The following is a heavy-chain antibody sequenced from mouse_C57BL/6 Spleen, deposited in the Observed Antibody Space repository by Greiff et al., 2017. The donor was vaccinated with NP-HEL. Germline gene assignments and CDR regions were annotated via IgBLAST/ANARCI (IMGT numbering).Heavy chain of an antibody. CDR3: AIYCEYEGAMDY. J-gene: IGHJ4*01. D-gene: IGHD2-4*01. V-gene: IGHV5-17*01. CDR1: GFTFSDYG. CDR2: ISSGSSTI. Sequence: EVKLLESGEGLVKPGGSLKLSCAASGFTFSDYGMHWVRQAPEQGLAWVAYISSGSSTIYYADTVKGRFTFSRDNAKNTLFLQMHSLRTEETAMDYCAIYCEYEGAMDYWGQGTSVTVSS.